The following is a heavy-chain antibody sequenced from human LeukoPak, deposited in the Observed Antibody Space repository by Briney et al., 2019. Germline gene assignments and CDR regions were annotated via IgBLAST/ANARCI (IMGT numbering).Heavy chain of an antibody. CDR1: GFTFSSYW. CDR3: ARGRPHGNDY. D-gene: IGHD4-23*01. CDR2: IASDGSST. V-gene: IGHV3-74*01. J-gene: IGHJ4*02. Sequence: GGSLRLSCAASGFTFSSYWMNWVSQAPGKGLVWVSRIASDGSSTTYADSVKGRFSISRDNAKNTLYLQMNSLRVEDTAVYYCARGRPHGNDYWGQGTLVTVSS.